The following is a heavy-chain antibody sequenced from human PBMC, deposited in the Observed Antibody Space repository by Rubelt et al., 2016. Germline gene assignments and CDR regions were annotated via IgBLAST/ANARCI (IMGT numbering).Heavy chain of an antibody. Sequence: GKGLEWLANIKQDGSEKYYVDSVKGRFTISRDNAKNSLYLQMNSLRAGDTAVYYCARDSGGLEDYFDYWGQGTLVTVSS. CDR3: ARDSGGLEDYFDY. CDR2: IKQDGSEK. D-gene: IGHD3-16*01. V-gene: IGHV3-7*03. J-gene: IGHJ4*02.